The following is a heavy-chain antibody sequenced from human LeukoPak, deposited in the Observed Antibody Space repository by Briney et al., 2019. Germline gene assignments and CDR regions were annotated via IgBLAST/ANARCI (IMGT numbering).Heavy chain of an antibody. CDR1: GGSFSGYY. Sequence: SETLSLTCAVYGGSFSGYYWSWLRQPPGKGLEWIGEINHSGSTNYNPSLKSRVTISVDTSKNQFSLKLSSVTAADTAVYYCARGYSSGWWYYYYGMDVWGQGTTVTVSS. J-gene: IGHJ6*02. CDR3: ARGYSSGWWYYYYGMDV. CDR2: INHSGST. D-gene: IGHD6-19*01. V-gene: IGHV4-34*01.